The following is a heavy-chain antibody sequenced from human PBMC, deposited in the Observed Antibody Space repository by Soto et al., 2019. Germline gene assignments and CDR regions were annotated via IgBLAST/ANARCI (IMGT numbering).Heavy chain of an antibody. V-gene: IGHV3-15*07. D-gene: IGHD3-10*01. J-gene: IGHJ3*02. CDR1: GFTFANAW. Sequence: EVQLVESGGGLVKPGGSLRLSCAASGFTFANAWMNWVRQAPGRGLEWVGRSKGGTTEYAAPVEGRFSISRDDSRNTLYLQMNFLKTEDTAVYYCTTAGTNGIEVLHRGLAAFDSWGPGTLVTVSS. CDR2: SKGGTT. CDR3: TTAGTNGIEVLHRGLAAFDS.